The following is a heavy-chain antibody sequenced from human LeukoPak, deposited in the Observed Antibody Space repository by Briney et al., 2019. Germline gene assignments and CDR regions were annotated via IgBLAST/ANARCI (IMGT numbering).Heavy chain of an antibody. V-gene: IGHV3-23*01. Sequence: GSLRLSCAASGFTFSSYAMSWVRQAPGKGLEWVSAISGSGGSTYYADSVKGRFTISRDNSKNTLYLQMNSLRAEDTAVYYCAPLVSSSWFFDYWGQGTLVTVSS. CDR2: ISGSGGST. D-gene: IGHD6-13*01. CDR3: APLVSSSWFFDY. J-gene: IGHJ4*02. CDR1: GFTFSSYA.